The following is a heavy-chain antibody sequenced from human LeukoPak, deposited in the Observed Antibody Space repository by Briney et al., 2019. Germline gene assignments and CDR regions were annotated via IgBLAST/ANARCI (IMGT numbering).Heavy chain of an antibody. CDR3: ARDKIRRLVVAATYFDY. V-gene: IGHV3-33*01. D-gene: IGHD2-15*01. J-gene: IGHJ4*02. CDR2: IWYDGSNK. Sequence: PGGSLRLSCAASGFTFSSYGMHWVRQAPGKGLEWVAVIWYDGSNKYYADSVKGRFTISRDNSKNTLYLQMNSLRAEDTAVYYCARDKIRRLVVAATYFDYWGQGTLVTVSS. CDR1: GFTFSSYG.